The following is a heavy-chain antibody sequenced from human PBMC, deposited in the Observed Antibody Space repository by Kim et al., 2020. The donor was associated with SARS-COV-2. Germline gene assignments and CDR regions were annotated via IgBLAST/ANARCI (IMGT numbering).Heavy chain of an antibody. V-gene: IGHV3-33*01. D-gene: IGHD2-2*03. CDR1: AFTFSVYG. J-gene: IGHJ3*02. CDR2: IWNDGTTT. CDR3: ATDGSCAPFDM. Sequence: GGSLRLSCAASAFTFSVYGMHWVRQAPGKGLEWVAVIWNDGTTTSYADSVKGRFTISRDNSKNTLYLQMNSLTAEDTAVYYCATDGSCAPFDMWGQGRLVTVSS.